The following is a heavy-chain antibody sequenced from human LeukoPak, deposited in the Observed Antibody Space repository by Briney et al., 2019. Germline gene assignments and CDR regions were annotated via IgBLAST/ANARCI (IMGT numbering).Heavy chain of an antibody. D-gene: IGHD2-2*01. Sequence: ASVKVSCKASGYTFTGYYMHWVRQAPGQGLEWMGRINPNSGGTNYTQKFQGRVTMTRDTSNSTAYMELSRLRSDDTAVYYCARVAVVVVPAAALGYWGQGTLVTVSS. V-gene: IGHV1-2*06. CDR1: GYTFTGYY. CDR3: ARVAVVVVPAAALGY. J-gene: IGHJ4*02. CDR2: INPNSGGT.